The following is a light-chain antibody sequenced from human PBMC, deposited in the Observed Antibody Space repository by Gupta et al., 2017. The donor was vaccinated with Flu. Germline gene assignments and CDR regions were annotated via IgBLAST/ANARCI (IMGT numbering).Light chain of an antibody. J-gene: IGKJ3*01. V-gene: IGKV2-28*01. CDR3: MQALQNPPVFT. CDR2: LGS. Sequence: DIVMTQSPLSLPVTPGEPASISCRSSQSLLHSNGYNYLDWYLQKPGQSPQLLIYLGSNRASGVPDRFSGSGSGTDFTLKISRVEAEDVGVYYCMQALQNPPVFTFGHGTKVDIK. CDR1: QSLLHSNGYNY.